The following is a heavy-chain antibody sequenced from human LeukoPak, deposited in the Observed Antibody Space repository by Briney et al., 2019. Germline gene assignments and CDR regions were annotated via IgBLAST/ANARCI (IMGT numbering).Heavy chain of an antibody. V-gene: IGHV3-30*18. D-gene: IGHD3-10*01. CDR2: ISYDGSNK. J-gene: IGHJ4*02. CDR1: GVTFSSYG. CDR3: AKDLSQWFGEFDFDY. Sequence: GRSLRLSCAASGVTFSSYGMHWVRQAPGKGLEWVAVISYDGSNKYYADSVKGRFTISRDNSKNTLYLQMNSLRAEDTAVYYCAKDLSQWFGEFDFDYWGQGTLVTVSS.